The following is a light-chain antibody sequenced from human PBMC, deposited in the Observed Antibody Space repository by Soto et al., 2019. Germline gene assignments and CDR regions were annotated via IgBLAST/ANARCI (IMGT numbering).Light chain of an antibody. V-gene: IGKV3-15*01. CDR1: QSVIKY. CDR3: QQYYDWPIT. J-gene: IGKJ1*01. CDR2: GAS. Sequence: EIVLTQSPATLSLSPGERATLSCRASQSVIKYLAWYTTTPGQATRLLIYGASTRATGIPARVSGSGSGTEVTLTISSLQSEELAVYYGQQYYDWPITFGQGTKVDIK.